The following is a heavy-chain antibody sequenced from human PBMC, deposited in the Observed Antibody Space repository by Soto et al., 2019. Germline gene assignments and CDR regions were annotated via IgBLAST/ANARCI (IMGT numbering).Heavy chain of an antibody. V-gene: IGHV3-74*01. CDR3: XXXXXGAFXX. CDR2: IHSDGSST. CDR1: GFTFSYYW. J-gene: IGHJ3*01. Sequence: EVQLVESGGGLVQPGESLRLSCAASGFTFSYYWMHWVRQAPGKGLVWVSRIHSDGSSTTYADSVKGRFTISRDNARNXXYLQXXXLXXEDTXXYXXXXXXXGAFXXWGQGTVVTVSS.